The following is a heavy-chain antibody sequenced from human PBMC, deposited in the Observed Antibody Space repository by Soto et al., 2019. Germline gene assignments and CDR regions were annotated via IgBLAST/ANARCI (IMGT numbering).Heavy chain of an antibody. J-gene: IGHJ4*02. D-gene: IGHD4-17*01. Sequence: EVQLLESGGGLVQPGGSLRLSCAASGFTFSSYAMSWVRQAPGKRLEWVSAISGSGGSTYYADSVKGRFTISRDNSKNMLYLQMNSLRAEDTAVYYCANLLTSVMDFDYWGQGTLVTVSS. CDR3: ANLLTSVMDFDY. CDR2: ISGSGGST. CDR1: GFTFSSYA. V-gene: IGHV3-23*01.